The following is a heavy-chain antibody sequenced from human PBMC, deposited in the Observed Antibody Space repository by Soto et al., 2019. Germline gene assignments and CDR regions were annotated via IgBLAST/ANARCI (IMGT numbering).Heavy chain of an antibody. J-gene: IGHJ4*02. V-gene: IGHV3-23*01. CDR2: ISGRGGST. Sequence: GGSLILSCAASGFTFSSYAMSWVRQAPGKGLEWVSAISGRGGSTYYADSVMGRFTISRDNSKNTLYLQINSLRAEDTAVYYCVKELAVIGDCESTLCSPRFPNLGYWGQGTLVTVSS. D-gene: IGHD2-2*01. CDR1: GFTFSSYA. CDR3: VKELAVIGDCESTLCSPRFPNLGY.